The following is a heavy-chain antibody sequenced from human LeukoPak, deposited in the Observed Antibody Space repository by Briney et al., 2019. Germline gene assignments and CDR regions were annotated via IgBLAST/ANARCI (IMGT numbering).Heavy chain of an antibody. CDR2: ISYDGSNK. Sequence: PGRSLRLSCAASGFTFSSYAMHWVRQAPGKGLEWVAVISYDGSNKYYADSVKGRFTISRDNSKNTLYLQMNSLRAEDTAVYYCASNIAVAGTATVVFDYWGQGTLVTVSS. J-gene: IGHJ4*02. V-gene: IGHV3-30-3*01. D-gene: IGHD6-19*01. CDR1: GFTFSSYA. CDR3: ASNIAVAGTATVVFDY.